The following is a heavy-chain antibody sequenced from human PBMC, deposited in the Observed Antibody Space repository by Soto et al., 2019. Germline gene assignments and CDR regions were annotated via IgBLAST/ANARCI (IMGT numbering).Heavy chain of an antibody. CDR2: ISGGGDGT. V-gene: IGHV3-23*01. Sequence: EVQLLESGGGLVRPGGSLRLSCAASGFTFYNYAMNWVRQAPGKGLEWVSTISGGGDGTYYADSVKGRFTISRDNSRNTVYLQMNSPRAEHTALYYCATKGLGSLATYCTTGDCHYAFDVWGQGTVVTVSS. CDR1: GFTFYNYA. J-gene: IGHJ3*01. CDR3: ATKGLGSLATYCTTGDCHYAFDV. D-gene: IGHD2-8*01.